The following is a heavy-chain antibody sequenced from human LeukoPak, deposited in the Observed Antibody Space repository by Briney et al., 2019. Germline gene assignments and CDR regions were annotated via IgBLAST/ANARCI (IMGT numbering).Heavy chain of an antibody. CDR2: IYSDGST. V-gene: IGHV3-53*01. J-gene: IGHJ4*02. CDR3: ARATLDN. Sequence: GGSLRLSCAASGFSVSSNYITWVRQAPGRGLEWVSDIYSDGSTKYADSVKARFTISRDNSKNTVYLLMNRLRAEDTALYYCARATLDNWGQGTLVTVSS. CDR1: GFSVSSNY.